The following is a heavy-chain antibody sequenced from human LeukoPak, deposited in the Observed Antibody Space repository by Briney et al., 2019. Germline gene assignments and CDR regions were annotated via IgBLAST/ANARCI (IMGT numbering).Heavy chain of an antibody. CDR2: IWYDGSNK. V-gene: IGHV3-33*01. Sequence: GRSLRLSCAASGFTFSSYGMHWVRQAPGKGLEWVAVIWYDGSNKYYADSVKGRFTISRDISKNTLYLQMNSLRAEDTAVYYCARDKAGYFDYWGQGTLVTVSS. CDR1: GFTFSSYG. J-gene: IGHJ4*02. CDR3: ARDKAGYFDY.